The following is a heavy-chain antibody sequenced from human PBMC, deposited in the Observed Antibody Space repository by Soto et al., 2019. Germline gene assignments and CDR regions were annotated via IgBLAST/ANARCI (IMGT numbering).Heavy chain of an antibody. CDR2: IYYSGST. CDR3: ARATSFSGHHGY. Sequence: PSETLSLTCTVSGGSFSSGGYYWSWIRQLPGKGLEWIGYIYYSGSTYYNPSLKSRFTISLDTSKNQFSLELSSVTAADTAVYYCARATSFSGHHGYWGQGTLVTVSS. CDR1: GGSFSSGGYY. J-gene: IGHJ4*02. D-gene: IGHD2-8*02. V-gene: IGHV4-31*03.